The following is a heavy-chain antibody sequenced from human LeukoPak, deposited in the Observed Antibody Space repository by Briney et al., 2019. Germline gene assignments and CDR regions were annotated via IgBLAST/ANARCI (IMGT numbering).Heavy chain of an antibody. J-gene: IGHJ5*01. CDR3: TRGYYFDF. V-gene: IGHV3-21*01. CDR1: AFPFSGYS. D-gene: IGHD2-15*01. CDR2: ISVTSTYI. Sequence: SGGSLRLSCVVSAFPFSGYSMNWVRQAPGKGPEWVSAISVTSTYIYYADSVRGRFTISRDNAKNSLYLQMNSLRADDTAVYFCTRGYYFDFWGQGTLVTVSS.